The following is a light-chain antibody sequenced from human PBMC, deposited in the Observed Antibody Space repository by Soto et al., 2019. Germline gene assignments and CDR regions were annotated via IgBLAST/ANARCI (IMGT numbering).Light chain of an antibody. CDR1: HTINNF. CDR2: AAS. Sequence: DIQLTQAPSSLSASLGDRVTITCRASHTINNFLNWYQHKPGKAPGLLIYAASTLQSGVPSRFSASGSGTDFTLTISSLQPEDFATYYCQQDLRPPLTFGPGTKVDIK. V-gene: IGKV1-39*01. J-gene: IGKJ3*01. CDR3: QQDLRPPLT.